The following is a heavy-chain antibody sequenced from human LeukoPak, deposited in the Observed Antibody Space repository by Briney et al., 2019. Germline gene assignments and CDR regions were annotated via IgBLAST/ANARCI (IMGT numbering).Heavy chain of an antibody. D-gene: IGHD3-9*01. CDR2: INPSGGST. Sequence: ASVKVSCKASGYTFTNYYMHWVRQAPGQGLEWMGIINPSGGSTSYAQKFQGRVTMTRDTSTSTVYMEMSSLRSEDTAVYFCARAVHDILTGYYSPFDYWGQGTLVTVSS. J-gene: IGHJ4*02. CDR1: GYTFTNYY. V-gene: IGHV1-46*01. CDR3: ARAVHDILTGYYSPFDY.